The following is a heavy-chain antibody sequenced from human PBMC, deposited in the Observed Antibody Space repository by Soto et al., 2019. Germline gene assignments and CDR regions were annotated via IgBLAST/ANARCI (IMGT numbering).Heavy chain of an antibody. Sequence: QNTVKESGPTLVKPTQTLTLTCTFSGFSLSTSEVGVGWIRQPPGTAREWLAVIYWDDAKRYSRSLRSRPTITKDTSKNQVVLTMTNMDPVDTATYYCAHSGIAVAGRVTALDPWGQGSLVTVSS. J-gene: IGHJ5*02. CDR3: AHSGIAVAGRVTALDP. CDR2: IYWDDAK. D-gene: IGHD6-19*01. V-gene: IGHV2-5*02. CDR1: GFSLSTSEVG.